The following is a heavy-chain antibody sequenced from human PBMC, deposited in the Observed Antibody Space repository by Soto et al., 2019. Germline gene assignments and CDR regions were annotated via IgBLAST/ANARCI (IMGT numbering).Heavy chain of an antibody. CDR1: GGSFSGYY. J-gene: IGHJ5*02. CDR2: INHSGST. V-gene: IGHV4-34*01. Sequence: PSETLSLTCAVYGGSFSGYYWSWIRQPPGKGLEWIGEINHSGSTNYNPSLKSRVTISVDTSKNQFSLKLSSVTAADTAVYYCAGESIVVVPAAIHNWFDPWGQGTLVTVSS. CDR3: AGESIVVVPAAIHNWFDP. D-gene: IGHD2-2*01.